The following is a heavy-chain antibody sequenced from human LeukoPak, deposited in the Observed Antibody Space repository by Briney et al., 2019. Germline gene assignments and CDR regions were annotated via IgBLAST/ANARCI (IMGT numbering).Heavy chain of an antibody. CDR3: ARDLQGNTTGPGDY. D-gene: IGHD1-1*01. V-gene: IGHV3-11*04. J-gene: IGHJ4*02. Sequence: GGSLRLSCAASGLTFSDSYMSWIRQAPGMGMEWVSYISSGSTPSTISYADSVKGRFTISRDNAKNSLYLQMNSLRDEDTAVYYCARDLQGNTTGPGDYWGQGTLVTVSS. CDR1: GLTFSDSY. CDR2: ISSGSTPSTI.